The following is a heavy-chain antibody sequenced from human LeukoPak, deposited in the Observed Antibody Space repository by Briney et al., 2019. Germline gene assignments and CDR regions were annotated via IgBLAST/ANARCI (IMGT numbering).Heavy chain of an antibody. CDR2: INHSGST. CDR1: GGSFSGYY. D-gene: IGHD1-7*01. CDR3: ARAAEYTWNYRGGYYFDY. V-gene: IGHV4-34*01. Sequence: SETLSLTCAVYGGSFSGYYWSWIRQPPGKGLEWIGEINHSGSTNYNPSLKSRVTISVDTSKNQFSLKLSSVTAADTAVYYCARAAEYTWNYRGGYYFDYWGQGTLVTVSS. J-gene: IGHJ4*02.